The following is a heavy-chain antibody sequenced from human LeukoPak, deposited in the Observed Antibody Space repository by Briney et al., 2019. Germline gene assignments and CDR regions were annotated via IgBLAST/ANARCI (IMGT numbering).Heavy chain of an antibody. CDR1: GVSINSYY. V-gene: IGHV4-59*01. CDR3: ARSIVAAGTFGY. J-gene: IGHJ4*02. Sequence: PSETLSLTCTVSGVSINSYYWSWIRQPPGKGLEWIWYIYYSGSTNYNPPLKGRVIISVDTSKNQFSLKLSSGTAADTDVYYCARSIVAAGTFGYWGQGTLVTVSS. D-gene: IGHD6-13*01. CDR2: IYYSGST.